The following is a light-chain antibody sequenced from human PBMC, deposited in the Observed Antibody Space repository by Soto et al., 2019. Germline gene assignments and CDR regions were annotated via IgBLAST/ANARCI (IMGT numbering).Light chain of an antibody. J-gene: IGKJ1*01. CDR2: AAS. V-gene: IGKV1-9*01. CDR3: QQANSYPRT. CDR1: QDISNY. Sequence: DLQLTQSPSFLSASVGDRVTIACRASQDISNYIAWYQQNPGKAPKLLIYAASTLQSGVPSRFSGSGSGTEFTLTISSLQTEDFATYYCQQANSYPRTFGQGTKVEIK.